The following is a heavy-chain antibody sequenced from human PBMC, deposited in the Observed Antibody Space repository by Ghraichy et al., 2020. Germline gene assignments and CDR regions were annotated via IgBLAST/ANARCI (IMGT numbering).Heavy chain of an antibody. CDR2: INWADEK. J-gene: IGHJ4*02. V-gene: IGHV2-70*01. CDR3: ARGTYDYRWGTYHYTGVDY. Sequence: SGPTLVKPTQTLTLTCTFSGFSLSTRGGRGGCINWIRQPPGKALEWLALINWADEKYYNTFLKTRLTISKDTSRDQVVLTLTNMDPADTATYYCARGTYDYRWGTYHYTGVDYWGQGSLVTVSS. CDR1: GFSLSTRGGRGGC. D-gene: IGHD3-16*02.